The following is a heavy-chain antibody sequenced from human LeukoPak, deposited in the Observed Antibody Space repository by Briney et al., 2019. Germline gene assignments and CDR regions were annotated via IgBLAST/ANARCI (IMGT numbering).Heavy chain of an antibody. J-gene: IGHJ5*02. V-gene: IGHV1-18*01. CDR1: GYTFTSYG. CDR2: ISAYNGNT. CDR3: ARLISLRSGYDILTSWFDP. D-gene: IGHD3-9*01. Sequence: ASVKVSCKASGYTFTSYGISWVRQAPGQGLEWVGWISAYNGNTNYAQKLQGRVTMTTDTSTRTAYMELRSLRSDDTAVYYCARLISLRSGYDILTSWFDPWGQGTLVTVSS.